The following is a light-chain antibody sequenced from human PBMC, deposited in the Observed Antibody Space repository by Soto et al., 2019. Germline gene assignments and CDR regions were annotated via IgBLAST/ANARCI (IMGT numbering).Light chain of an antibody. CDR2: NNN. CDR3: AAWDDSLNGFYV. CDR1: SSNIGSNT. V-gene: IGLV1-44*01. J-gene: IGLJ1*01. Sequence: SALTPPPSASGSRGQRVTISCSGSSSNIGSNTVNWYQQLPGTAPKLLIYNNNQRPSGVPDRISGSKSGTSASLAIGGLQSEDEADYYCAAWDDSLNGFYVFGTGTKVTVL.